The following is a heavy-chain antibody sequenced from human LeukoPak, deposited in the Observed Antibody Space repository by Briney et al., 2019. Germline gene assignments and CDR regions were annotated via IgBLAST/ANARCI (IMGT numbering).Heavy chain of an antibody. V-gene: IGHV3-15*01. CDR1: GLTFSNAW. Sequence: GGSLRLSCAASGLTFSNAWMSWVRQAPGKGLEWVGRIKSKTDGGTIDYAAPVKGRFTISRDDSKNTLYLQMNSLKTEDTAVYYCTTDVYYDILTGYYYDYWGQGTLVTVSS. CDR3: TTDVYYDILTGYYYDY. CDR2: IKSKTDGGTI. D-gene: IGHD3-9*01. J-gene: IGHJ4*02.